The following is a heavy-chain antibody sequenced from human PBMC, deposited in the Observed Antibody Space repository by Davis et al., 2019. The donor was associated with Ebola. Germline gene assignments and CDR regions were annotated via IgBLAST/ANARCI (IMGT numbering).Heavy chain of an antibody. CDR3: ARVFSMIVVAYPDY. J-gene: IGHJ4*02. D-gene: IGHD3-22*01. CDR2: ISYDGSNK. CDR1: GFTFSSYA. Sequence: PGGSLRLSCAASGFTFSSYAMHWVRQAPGKGLEWVAVISYDGSNKYYADSVKCRFTISRDNSKNTLYLQMNSLRSDDTAVYYCARVFSMIVVAYPDYWGQGTLVTVSS. V-gene: IGHV3-30*19.